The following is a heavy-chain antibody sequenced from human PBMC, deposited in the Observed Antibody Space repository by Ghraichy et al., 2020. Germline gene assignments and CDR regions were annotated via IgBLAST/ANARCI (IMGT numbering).Heavy chain of an antibody. D-gene: IGHD4-17*01. CDR1: GGSISSGGYY. CDR3: AGRGNDYGDYVGAFDI. CDR2: IYYSGST. V-gene: IGHV4-31*03. Sequence: SQTLSLTCTVSGGSISSGGYYWSWIRQHPGKGLEWIGYIYYSGSTYYNPSLKSRVTISVDTSKNQFSLKLSSVTAADTAVYYCAGRGNDYGDYVGAFDIWGQGTMVTVSS. J-gene: IGHJ3*02.